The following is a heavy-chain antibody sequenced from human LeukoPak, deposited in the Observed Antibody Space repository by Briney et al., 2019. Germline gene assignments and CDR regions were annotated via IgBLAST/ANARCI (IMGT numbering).Heavy chain of an antibody. CDR1: GGSFSGYY. V-gene: IGHV4-34*01. D-gene: IGHD6-19*01. J-gene: IGHJ6*02. Sequence: SETLSLTCAVYGGSFSGYYWSWIRQPPGKGLEWIGEINHGGSTNYNPSLKSRVTISVDTSKNQFSLKLSSVTAADTAVYYCARGGHSSGWYYYYGMDVWGQGTTVTVSS. CDR3: ARGGHSSGWYYYYGMDV. CDR2: INHGGST.